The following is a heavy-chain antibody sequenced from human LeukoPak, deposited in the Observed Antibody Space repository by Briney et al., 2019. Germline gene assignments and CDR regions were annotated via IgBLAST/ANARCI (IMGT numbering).Heavy chain of an antibody. CDR2: IYYSGST. D-gene: IGHD3-10*01. J-gene: IGHJ6*02. V-gene: IGHV4-59*12. CDR3: ARDTVLLWFGELLSHYGMDV. Sequence: PSETLSLTCTVSGGSISSYYWSWIRQPPGKGLEWIGYIYYSGSTNYNPSLKSRVTISVDTSKNQFSLKLSSVTAADTAVYYCARDTVLLWFGELLSHYGMDVWGQGTTVTVSS. CDR1: GGSISSYY.